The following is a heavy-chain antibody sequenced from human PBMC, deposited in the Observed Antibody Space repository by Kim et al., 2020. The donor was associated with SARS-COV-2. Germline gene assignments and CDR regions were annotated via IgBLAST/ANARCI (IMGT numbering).Heavy chain of an antibody. CDR1: GGSISSSSYY. V-gene: IGHV4-39*07. D-gene: IGHD4-17*01. Sequence: SETLSLTCTVSGGSISSSSYYWGWIRQPPGKGLEWIGSIYYSGSTYYNPSLKSRVTISVDTSKNQFSLKLSPVTAADTPVYYCARDPMETTAFDYWGQG. CDR2: IYYSGST. J-gene: IGHJ4*02. CDR3: ARDPMETTAFDY.